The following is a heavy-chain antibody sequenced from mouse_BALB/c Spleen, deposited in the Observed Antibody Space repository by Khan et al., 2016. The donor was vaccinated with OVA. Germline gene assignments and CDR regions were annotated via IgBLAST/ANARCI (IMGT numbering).Heavy chain of an antibody. V-gene: IGHV3-2*02. CDR1: GYSITSDYA. CDR3: ARSIMAN. CDR2: ISYSGST. Sequence: EVQLQESGPGLVKPSQSLSLTCTVTGYSITSDYAWNWIRQFRGNKLGWMGYISYSGSTSYNPSLKSRISITRDTSKNQFFLQLISVTTEDTATYYCARSIMANWGQGTTLTVSS. J-gene: IGHJ2*01.